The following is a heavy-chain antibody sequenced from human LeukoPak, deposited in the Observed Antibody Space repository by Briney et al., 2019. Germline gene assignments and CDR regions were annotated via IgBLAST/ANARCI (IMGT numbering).Heavy chain of an antibody. D-gene: IGHD2-21*02. V-gene: IGHV3-48*04. CDR3: ARVSPMTDGAFDL. J-gene: IGHJ3*01. Sequence: EGSLRLSCEGSGFMFGNHGLIWVRQAPGKGLDWLSFIGPSGVTRLYANSVKGRFTISRDNAENSVFLQMNSLRVEDTAVYYCARVSPMTDGAFDLWGQGVMVTVSS. CDR2: IGPSGVTR. CDR1: GFMFGNHG.